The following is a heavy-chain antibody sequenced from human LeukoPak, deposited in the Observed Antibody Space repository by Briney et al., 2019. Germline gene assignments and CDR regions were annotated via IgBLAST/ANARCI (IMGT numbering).Heavy chain of an antibody. D-gene: IGHD6-13*01. CDR3: AKDREAAAAPLNWFDP. CDR2: IGGSGVNT. J-gene: IGHJ5*02. Sequence: GGSLRLSCAASGFTFSSYAMSWVRQAPGKGLEWVSTIGGSGVNTYYADSVKGRFTISRDNSKNTLHLQMNSLRAEDTVVYYCAKDREAAAAPLNWFDPWGQGTLVAVSS. CDR1: GFTFSSYA. V-gene: IGHV3-23*01.